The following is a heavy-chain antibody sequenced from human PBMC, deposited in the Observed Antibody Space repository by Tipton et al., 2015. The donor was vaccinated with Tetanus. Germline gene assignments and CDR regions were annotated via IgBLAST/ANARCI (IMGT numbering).Heavy chain of an antibody. V-gene: IGHV5-51*01. Sequence: QSGAEVKEAGGSLRISCKASGYRFSSYWIAWVRQMPGKGLEWVGLIYPGDSDTKISPSFRGQVTFSVDKSITTAYLQWSSLKASDTAIYYCAKGDPGNFDSWGQGTQVIVSS. J-gene: IGHJ4*02. D-gene: IGHD3-9*01. CDR1: GYRFSSYW. CDR3: AKGDPGNFDS. CDR2: IYPGDSDT.